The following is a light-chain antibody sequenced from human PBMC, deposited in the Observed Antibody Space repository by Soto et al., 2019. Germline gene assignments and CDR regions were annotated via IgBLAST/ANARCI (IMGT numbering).Light chain of an antibody. CDR1: SSDVGGYNY. CDR3: SSYTSSSTVV. V-gene: IGLV2-14*01. Sequence: QSALTQPASVSGSPGQSITISCTGTSSDVGGYNYVSWYQQHPGKAPKLMIYDVSNRHSGVSNRFSGSKSGNTASLTISGLQAEDGADYYCSSYTSSSTVVFAGGTKVTVL. CDR2: DVS. J-gene: IGLJ2*01.